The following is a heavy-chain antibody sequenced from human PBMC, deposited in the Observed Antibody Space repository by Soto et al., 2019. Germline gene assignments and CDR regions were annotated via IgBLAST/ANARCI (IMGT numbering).Heavy chain of an antibody. V-gene: IGHV3-64D*08. CDR1: GFTFSSYA. CDR2: ISSNGGST. CDR3: VKGSDIVVVPAAVDY. J-gene: IGHJ4*02. Sequence: PGGSLRLSCSASGFTFSSYAMHWVRQAPGKGLEYVSAISSNGGSTYYADSVKGRFTISRDNSKNTLYLQMSSLRAEDTAVYYCVKGSDIVVVPAAVDYWGQGTLVTVS. D-gene: IGHD2-2*01.